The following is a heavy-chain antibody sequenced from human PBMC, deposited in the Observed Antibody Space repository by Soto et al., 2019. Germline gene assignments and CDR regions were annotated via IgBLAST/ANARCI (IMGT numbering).Heavy chain of an antibody. D-gene: IGHD2-2*01. CDR3: ARGPQPYQPLLPPSDY. J-gene: IGHJ4*02. Sequence: QVQLVQSGAEVKKPGASVKVSCKASGYTFTSYAMHWVRQAPGQRLEWIGWINAGNGNTKYSQKFQGRVTITRDTSASTAYMKLSSLRYEDKAVSYCARGPQPYQPLLPPSDYWGQGTLVTVSS. CDR2: INAGNGNT. CDR1: GYTFTSYA. V-gene: IGHV1-3*01.